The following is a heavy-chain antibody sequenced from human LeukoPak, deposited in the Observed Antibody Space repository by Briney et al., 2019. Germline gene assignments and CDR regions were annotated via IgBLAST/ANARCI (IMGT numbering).Heavy chain of an antibody. CDR2: ISAYNGNT. V-gene: IGHV1-18*01. CDR3: ARVPIVGDTTGTFDY. D-gene: IGHD1-26*01. CDR1: GYTFTSYG. Sequence: ASVKVSCKASGYTFTSYGISWVRQAPGQGLEWMGWISAYNGNTNYAQKLQGRVTMTTDTSTSTAYMELRSLRSDDTAVYYCARVPIVGDTTGTFDYWGQGTLVTVSS. J-gene: IGHJ4*02.